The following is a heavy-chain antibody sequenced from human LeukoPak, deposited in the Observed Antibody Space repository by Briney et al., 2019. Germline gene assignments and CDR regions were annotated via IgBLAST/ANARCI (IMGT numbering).Heavy chain of an antibody. CDR2: INPNSGGT. J-gene: IGHJ6*03. Sequence: ASVKVSCKASGYTFTGYYMHWVRQAPGQGLEWMGWINPNSGGTNYAQKFQGRVTMTRDTSISTAYMELSRLRSDDTAVYYWAVNWNSDYYYYMDVWGKGTTVTVSS. D-gene: IGHD1-1*01. CDR3: AVNWNSDYYYYMDV. CDR1: GYTFTGYY. V-gene: IGHV1-2*02.